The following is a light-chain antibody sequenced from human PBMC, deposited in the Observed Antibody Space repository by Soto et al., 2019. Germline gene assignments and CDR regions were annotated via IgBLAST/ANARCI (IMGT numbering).Light chain of an antibody. CDR1: QSVNSW. CDR2: KAS. Sequence: DIQMTQSPSTLSASVGDRVTISCRASQSVNSWLAWYQQKPGKAPKLLIYKASSLESGVPSRLSGSGSGTEFTLTISCLQPDDIATYYCQQYNSYWTFGQGTKVDIK. V-gene: IGKV1-5*03. J-gene: IGKJ1*01. CDR3: QQYNSYWT.